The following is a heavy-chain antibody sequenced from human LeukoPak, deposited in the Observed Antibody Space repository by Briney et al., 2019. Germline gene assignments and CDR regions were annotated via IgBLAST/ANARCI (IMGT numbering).Heavy chain of an antibody. V-gene: IGHV1-69*13. D-gene: IGHD3-22*01. CDR3: ARDQDYDSSGYYPHWFDP. CDR2: IIPIFGTA. Sequence: ASVKVSCKASGGTFSSYAISWVRQAPGQGLEWMGGIIPIFGTANHAQKFQGRVTITADESTSTAYMELSSLRSEDTAVYYCARDQDYDSSGYYPHWFDPWGQGTLVAVSS. CDR1: GGTFSSYA. J-gene: IGHJ5*02.